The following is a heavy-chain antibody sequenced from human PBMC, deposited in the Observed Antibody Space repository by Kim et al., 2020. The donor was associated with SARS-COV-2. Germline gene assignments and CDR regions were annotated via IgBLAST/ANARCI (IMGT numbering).Heavy chain of an antibody. Sequence: GGSLRLSCAASGFSFSSYSLNWVRQAPGKGLEWVSFISSRSSYIYYTDSVKGRFTISRDNAKKSLYLQMNSLRAEDTAVYYCARDDIYDGSGYNTYGLDVWGQGATVTVSS. CDR1: GFSFSSYS. CDR2: ISSRSSYI. D-gene: IGHD3-22*01. V-gene: IGHV3-21*01. CDR3: ARDDIYDGSGYNTYGLDV. J-gene: IGHJ6*02.